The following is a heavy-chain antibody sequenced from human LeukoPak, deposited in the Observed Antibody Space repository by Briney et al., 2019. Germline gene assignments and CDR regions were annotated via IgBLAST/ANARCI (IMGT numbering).Heavy chain of an antibody. CDR3: AKESWQRLFDFDY. J-gene: IGHJ4*02. CDR1: GFTFSSYG. V-gene: IGHV3-30*18. Sequence: GRSLRLSCAASGFTFSSYGMHWVRQAPGKGLEWVAVISYDGSNKYYADSVKGRFTISRDNSKNTLYLQMNSLRAEDTAVYYCAKESWQRLFDFDYWGQGTLVTVSS. CDR2: ISYDGSNK. D-gene: IGHD6-25*01.